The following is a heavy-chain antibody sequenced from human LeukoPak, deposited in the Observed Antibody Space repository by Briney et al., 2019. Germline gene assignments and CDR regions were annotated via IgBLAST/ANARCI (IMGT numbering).Heavy chain of an antibody. Sequence: PSETLSLTCTLSGGSISSGSYYWSWIRQPAGKGLEWIGRIYTSGSTNYNPSLKSRVTISVDTSKNQFSLKLSSVTAADTAVYFCARVSCSGGSCYLDYSGQGTLVTASS. D-gene: IGHD2-15*01. V-gene: IGHV4-61*02. CDR1: GGSISSGSYY. CDR2: IYTSGST. CDR3: ARVSCSGGSCYLDY. J-gene: IGHJ4*02.